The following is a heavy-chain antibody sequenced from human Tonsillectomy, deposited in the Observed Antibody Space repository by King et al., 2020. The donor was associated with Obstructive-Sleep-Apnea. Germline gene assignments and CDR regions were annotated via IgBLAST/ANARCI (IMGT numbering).Heavy chain of an antibody. CDR3: ARHKDSRSVAATGFYYGMDV. CDR1: GYNFTNFW. D-gene: IGHD6-19*01. CDR2: IYPGDSDT. Sequence: VQLVESGAEIKKPGESLKISCKTSGYNFTNFWIAWVRQVPGRGLEWMGIIYPGDSDTRYSPSLQGQVTISADKSISTTYLQWSTLKASGTAVYYCARHKDSRSVAATGFYYGMDVWGQGTTVTVSS. J-gene: IGHJ6*02. V-gene: IGHV5-51*01.